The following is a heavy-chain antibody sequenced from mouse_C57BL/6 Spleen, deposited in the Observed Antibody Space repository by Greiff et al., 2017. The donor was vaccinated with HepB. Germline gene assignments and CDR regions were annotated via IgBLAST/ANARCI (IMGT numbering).Heavy chain of an antibody. CDR3: ARSLSHYYGSSYWYFDV. Sequence: VQLQQSGPELVKPGASVKISCKASGYAFSSSWMNWVKQRPGKGLEWIGRIYPGDGDTNYNGKFKGKATLTADKSSSTAYMQLSSLTSEDSAVYFCARSLSHYYGSSYWYFDVWGTGTTVTVSS. J-gene: IGHJ1*03. CDR2: IYPGDGDT. D-gene: IGHD1-1*01. CDR1: GYAFSSSW. V-gene: IGHV1-82*01.